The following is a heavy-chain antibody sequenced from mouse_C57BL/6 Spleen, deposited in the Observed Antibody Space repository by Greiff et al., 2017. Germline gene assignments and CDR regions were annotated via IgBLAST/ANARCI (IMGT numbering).Heavy chain of an antibody. CDR2: IDPETGGT. CDR1: GYTFPDYE. CDR3: TSDCDYFDY. J-gene: IGHJ2*01. V-gene: IGHV1-15*01. Sequence: QVQLQQSGAELVRPGASVTLSCKASGYTFPDYEMHWVKQTPVHGLEWIGAIDPETGGTAYNQKFKGKAILTADKSSSTAYMELRSLTSEDSAVYYCTSDCDYFDYWGQGTTLTVSS.